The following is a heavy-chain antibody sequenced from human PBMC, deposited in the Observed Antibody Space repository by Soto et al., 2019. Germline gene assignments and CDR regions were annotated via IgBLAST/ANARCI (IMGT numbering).Heavy chain of an antibody. V-gene: IGHV3-73*01. Sequence: GGSLRLSCAASGFIFSGSAVHWFRQASGKGLEWVGRILSKAGNYATAYPASMKGRFTISRDDSENTAFLQMNSLKTEDTAVYYCIRGGSPYYYDYWGQGTLVTVSS. J-gene: IGHJ4*02. CDR3: IRGGSPYYYDY. CDR1: GFIFSGSA. CDR2: ILSKAGNYAT.